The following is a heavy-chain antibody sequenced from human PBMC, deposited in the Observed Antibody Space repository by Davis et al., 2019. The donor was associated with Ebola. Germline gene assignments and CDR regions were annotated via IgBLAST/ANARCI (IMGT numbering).Heavy chain of an antibody. J-gene: IGHJ4*02. Sequence: ASVKVSCKASGYTFTGYYMHWVRQAPGQGLEWMGWINPNSGGTNYAQKFQGRVTMTRDTSISTAYMELSRLRSDDTAVYYCARRAAGVVITELDYWGQGTLVTVSS. V-gene: IGHV1-2*02. CDR1: GYTFTGYY. CDR2: INPNSGGT. D-gene: IGHD3-3*01. CDR3: ARRAAGVVITELDY.